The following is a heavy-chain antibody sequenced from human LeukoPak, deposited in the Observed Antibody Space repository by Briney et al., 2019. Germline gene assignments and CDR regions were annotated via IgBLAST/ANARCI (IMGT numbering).Heavy chain of an antibody. D-gene: IGHD1-26*01. Sequence: SETLSLTCTVSGGSISSRSYYWGWIRQPPWKGLEWIGSIHYSGSTYYNPSLKSRVTISVDTSKNQFSLRLSSVTAADTAVYYCARLSGSGSYNPHGRGAFDIWGQGTMVTVSS. V-gene: IGHV4-39*01. CDR1: GGSISSRSYY. CDR2: IHYSGST. J-gene: IGHJ3*02. CDR3: ARLSGSGSYNPHGRGAFDI.